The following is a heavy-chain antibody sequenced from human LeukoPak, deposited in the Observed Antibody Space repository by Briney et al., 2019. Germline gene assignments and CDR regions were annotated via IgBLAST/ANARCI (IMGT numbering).Heavy chain of an antibody. CDR3: ARLWSTDCSGGSCPXQPNY. Sequence: SETLSLTCTVSGGSISTSSYYLGWVRQPPGKCLEWIGNIFYSGSTYYSPSLKSRVTISLDTSRNQFSLKLSSVIAADTAVYYCARLWSTDCSGGSCPXQPNYWXXXTLVTVSX. CDR2: IFYSGST. CDR1: GGSISTSSYY. V-gene: IGHV4-39*01. J-gene: IGHJ4*01. D-gene: IGHD2-15*01.